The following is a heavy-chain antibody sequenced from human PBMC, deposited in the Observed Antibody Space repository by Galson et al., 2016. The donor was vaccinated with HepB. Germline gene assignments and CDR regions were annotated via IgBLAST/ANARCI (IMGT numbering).Heavy chain of an antibody. J-gene: IGHJ4*02. D-gene: IGHD2-8*01. V-gene: IGHV3-23*01. CDR2: ISGSGGST. Sequence: SLRLSCAASGFTFSSYAMSWVRQAPGKGPEWVSAISGSGGSTYYADSVKGRFTISRDNSKNTLYLQMNSLRAEDTAVYYCAKSPALMVYAMPARRKPSLYYFAYWGQGTLVTVSS. CDR3: AKSPALMVYAMPARRKPSLYYFAY. CDR1: GFTFSSYA.